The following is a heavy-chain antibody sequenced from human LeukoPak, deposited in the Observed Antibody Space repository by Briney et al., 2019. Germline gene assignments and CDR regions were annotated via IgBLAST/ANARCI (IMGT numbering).Heavy chain of an antibody. CDR2: ISWDGGST. CDR3: AEGRGFDP. Sequence: GGSLRLSCAASGFTFDDYAMHWVRQAPGKGLEWVSLISWDGGSTYYADSVKGRFTISRDNSKNSLYLQMNSLRAEDTALYYCAEGRGFDPWGQGTLVTVSS. CDR1: GFTFDDYA. V-gene: IGHV3-43D*03. J-gene: IGHJ5*02.